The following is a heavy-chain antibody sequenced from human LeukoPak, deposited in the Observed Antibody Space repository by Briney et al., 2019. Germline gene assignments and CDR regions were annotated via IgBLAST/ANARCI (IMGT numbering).Heavy chain of an antibody. Sequence: AGGSLRLSCAASGFTVITNDMTWVRQAPGKGLEWVSVLYSDGNTKYADSVQGRFTISRDNSMNTLYLEMNSLSPDDTAVYYCARGVEPLAANTLAYWGQGTLVTVSS. V-gene: IGHV3-53*01. CDR1: GFTVITND. D-gene: IGHD1-14*01. J-gene: IGHJ4*02. CDR3: ARGVEPLAANTLAY. CDR2: LYSDGNT.